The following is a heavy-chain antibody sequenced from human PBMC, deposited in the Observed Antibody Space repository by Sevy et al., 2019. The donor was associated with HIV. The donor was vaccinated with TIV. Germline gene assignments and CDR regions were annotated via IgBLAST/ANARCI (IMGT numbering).Heavy chain of an antibody. V-gene: IGHV3-20*04. CDR3: ARGDGDDDGGDY. CDR2: INWNGGST. D-gene: IGHD4-17*01. J-gene: IGHJ4*02. CDR1: GFTVDDYG. Sequence: GGSLRLSCAASGFTVDDYGMSWVRQAPGKGLEWVSGINWNGGSTGYADSVKGRFTISRDNAKNSLYLQMNSLRAEDTALYYCARGDGDDDGGDYWGQGTLVTVSS.